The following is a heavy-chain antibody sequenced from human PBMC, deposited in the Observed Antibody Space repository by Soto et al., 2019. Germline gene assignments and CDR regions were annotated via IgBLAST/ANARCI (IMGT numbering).Heavy chain of an antibody. V-gene: IGHV4-59*01. D-gene: IGHD2-21*02. CDR1: GGTISRYY. J-gene: IGHJ6*02. CDR2: MYNTGST. Sequence: QVQLQESGPGLVKPSETLSLTCTVSGGTISRYYWSWIRQPPGKGLEWIGYMYNTGSTVYNPSFNSRDTISVDTSKHQFSLKLNSVTAADTAVYYCARDLWGYCGTDCYPLDVWGQGTTVTVSS. CDR3: ARDLWGYCGTDCYPLDV.